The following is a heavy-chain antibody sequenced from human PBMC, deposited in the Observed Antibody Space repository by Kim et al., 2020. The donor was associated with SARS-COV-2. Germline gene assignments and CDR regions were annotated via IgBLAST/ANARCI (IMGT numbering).Heavy chain of an antibody. J-gene: IGHJ4*02. D-gene: IGHD3-3*01. V-gene: IGHV3-30*02. CDR3: AKDREGFNYDFWSGYNYFDY. Sequence: RFTISRDNSKNTLYLQMNSLRAEDTAVYYCAKDREGFNYDFWSGYNYFDYWGQGTLVTVSS.